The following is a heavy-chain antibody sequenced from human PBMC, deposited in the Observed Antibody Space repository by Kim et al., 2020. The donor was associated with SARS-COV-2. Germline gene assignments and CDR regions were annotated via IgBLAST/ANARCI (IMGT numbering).Heavy chain of an antibody. CDR1: GYTFTSYG. D-gene: IGHD3-3*01. Sequence: ASVKVSCKASGYTFTSYGISWVRQAPGQGLEWMGWISAYNGNTNYAQKLQGRVTMTTDTSTSTAYMELRSLRSDDTAVYYCAREGLRFLEWPEGMDVWGQGTTVTVSS. CDR2: ISAYNGNT. CDR3: AREGLRFLEWPEGMDV. J-gene: IGHJ6*02. V-gene: IGHV1-18*01.